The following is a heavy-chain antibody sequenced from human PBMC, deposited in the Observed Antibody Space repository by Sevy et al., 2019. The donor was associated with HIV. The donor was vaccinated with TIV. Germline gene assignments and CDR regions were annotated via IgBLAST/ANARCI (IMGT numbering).Heavy chain of an antibody. V-gene: IGHV3-64D*06. J-gene: IGHJ5*02. CDR2: LSSHNAGST. Sequence: GGSLRLSCSASGFIFSNYAMHWVRQAPGKGLEYVSGLSSHNAGSTYYADSVNGRFTISRDNSKNTLYLQMTSLRTEDTDVYYCVKDRIETILWSKGDWFDPWGQGTLVTVSS. CDR1: GFIFSNYA. CDR3: VKDRIETILWSKGDWFDP. D-gene: IGHD3-9*01.